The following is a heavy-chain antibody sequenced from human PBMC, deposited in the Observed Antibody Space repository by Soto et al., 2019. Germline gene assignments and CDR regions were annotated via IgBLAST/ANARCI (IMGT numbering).Heavy chain of an antibody. CDR2: IYSGGST. D-gene: IGHD1-7*01. CDR1: GFTVSSNY. V-gene: IGHV3-66*01. Sequence: GGSLRLSCAASGFTVSSNYMSWVRQAPGKGLEWVSVIYSGGSTYYADSVKGRFTISRDNSKNTLYLQMNSLRAEDTAVYYCARGYNWNYYNWFDPWGQGTLVTVSS. J-gene: IGHJ5*02. CDR3: ARGYNWNYYNWFDP.